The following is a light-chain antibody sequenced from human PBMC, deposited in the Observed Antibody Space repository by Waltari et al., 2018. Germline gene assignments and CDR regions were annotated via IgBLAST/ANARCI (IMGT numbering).Light chain of an antibody. CDR1: SDIRVATYK. CDR2: YRSDSDN. CDR3: MILNNYAVV. J-gene: IGLJ3*02. V-gene: IGLV5-45*01. Sequence: QAVLTQPASLSASPGASVSLNCTLRSDIRVATYKIYCYQQRPGSPPQFLVRYRSDSDNQQCSGVPSRFSGDKDTSANARVLLISGLQAADGADYYCMILNNYAVVFGGGTKLTVL.